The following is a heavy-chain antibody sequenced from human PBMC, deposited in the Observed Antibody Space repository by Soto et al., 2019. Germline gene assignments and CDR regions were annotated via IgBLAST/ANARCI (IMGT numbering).Heavy chain of an antibody. CDR3: AXXVLVRGIKYHGMDV. J-gene: IGHJ6*02. D-gene: IGHD3-10*01. Sequence: QVQLVESGGGVVQPGRSLSLSCAXSGFTFSSYGIHWVRQAPGKGLEWVAVIWYDGSNKYYADSVKGRFTISRDNSKNTLYLQMNSLRAEDTAVYYCAXXVLVRGIKYHGMDVWGQGTTVTVSS. V-gene: IGHV3-33*01. CDR1: GFTFSSYG. CDR2: IWYDGSNK.